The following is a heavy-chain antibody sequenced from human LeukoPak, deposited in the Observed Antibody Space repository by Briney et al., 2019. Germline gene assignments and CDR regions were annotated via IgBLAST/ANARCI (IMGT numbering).Heavy chain of an antibody. CDR1: GFTFSSYW. CDR2: INSDGSST. Sequence: PGGSLRLSCAASGFTFSSYWMHWVRQAPGKGLVWVSRINSDGSSTIYADSVKGRFTISRDNAKNTLYLQMNSLRAEDTAVYYCAILRFLEWFDYWGQGTLVTVSS. J-gene: IGHJ4*02. V-gene: IGHV3-74*01. CDR3: AILRFLEWFDY. D-gene: IGHD3-3*01.